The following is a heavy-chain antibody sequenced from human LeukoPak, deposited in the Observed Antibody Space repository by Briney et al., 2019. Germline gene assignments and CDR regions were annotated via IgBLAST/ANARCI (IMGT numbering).Heavy chain of an antibody. CDR3: AKDPGYGSGSYYDY. J-gene: IGHJ4*02. CDR1: GFTFSSYG. V-gene: IGHV3-30*18. D-gene: IGHD3-10*01. CDR2: ILYDGSNK. Sequence: GRSLRLSCAASGFTFSSYGMHWVRQAPGKGLEWVAVILYDGSNKYYADSVKGRFTISRDNSKNTLYLQMNSLRAEDTAVYYCAKDPGYGSGSYYDYWGQGTLVTVSS.